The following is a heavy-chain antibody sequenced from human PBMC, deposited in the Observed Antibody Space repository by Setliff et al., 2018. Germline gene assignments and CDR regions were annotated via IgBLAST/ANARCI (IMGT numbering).Heavy chain of an antibody. V-gene: IGHV3-23*03. D-gene: IGHD6-19*01. J-gene: IGHJ4*02. Sequence: LRLSCAASGFMFSTYAMSWVRQAPGKGLEWVSVLYSGDSSTHYADSVKGRFTISRDPSRNTLFLEMNTLSADDTAVYFCAKSAVAGTGILDSWGQGTLVTVSS. CDR2: LYSGDSST. CDR1: GFMFSTYA. CDR3: AKSAVAGTGILDS.